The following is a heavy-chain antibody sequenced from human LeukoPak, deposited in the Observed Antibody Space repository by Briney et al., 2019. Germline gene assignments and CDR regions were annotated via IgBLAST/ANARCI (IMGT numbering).Heavy chain of an antibody. CDR2: INPSGGST. CDR3: AREGDLWFGELLSYYYYYMDV. D-gene: IGHD3-10*01. CDR1: GYTFTSYY. V-gene: IGHV1-46*01. Sequence: ASVKVSCKASGYTFTSYYMHWVRQAPGQGLEWMGIINPSGGSTSYAQKFQGRVTMTRDMSTSTVYMELSSLRSEDTAVYYCAREGDLWFGELLSYYYYYMDVWGKGTTVTVSS. J-gene: IGHJ6*03.